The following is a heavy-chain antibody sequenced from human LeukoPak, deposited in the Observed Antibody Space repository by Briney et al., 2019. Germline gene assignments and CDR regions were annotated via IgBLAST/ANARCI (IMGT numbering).Heavy chain of an antibody. D-gene: IGHD6-19*01. CDR3: ARAHSGWHCDY. J-gene: IGHJ4*02. CDR1: GGSISSSSYY. V-gene: IGHV4-39*07. CDR2: IYYSGST. Sequence: NPSETLSLTCTVSGGSISSSSYYWGWIRQPPGKGLEWIGSIYYSGSTYYNPSLKSRVTISVDTSKNQFSLKLSSVTAADTAVYYCARAHSGWHCDYWGQGTLVTVSS.